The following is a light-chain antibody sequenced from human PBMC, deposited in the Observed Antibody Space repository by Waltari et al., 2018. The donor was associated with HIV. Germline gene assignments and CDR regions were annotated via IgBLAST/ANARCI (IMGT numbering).Light chain of an antibody. CDR2: GNS. CDR1: SSNIGAGYD. V-gene: IGLV1-40*01. CDR3: MQALQTPWT. Sequence: QSVLTQPPSVSGAPGQRVTISCTGSSSNIGAGYDVHWYQQLPGTAPKLLIYGNSNRASGVPDRFSGSGSGTDFTLKISRVEAEDVGVYYCMQALQTPWTFGQGTK. J-gene: IGLJ3*02.